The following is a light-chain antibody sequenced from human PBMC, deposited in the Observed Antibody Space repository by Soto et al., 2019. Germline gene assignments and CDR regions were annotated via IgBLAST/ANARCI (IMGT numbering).Light chain of an antibody. CDR2: GAS. CDR1: QSIYINY. CDR3: QQYGSSPYT. Sequence: EIVLTQSPGTLSLSPRERATLSCRASQSIYINYLAWYQHKPGQAPRLLISGASTRATGIPDRFSGSGSGTDFTLTISRLDPEDFAVYFCQQYGSSPYTFGQGTNVEIK. V-gene: IGKV3-20*01. J-gene: IGKJ2*01.